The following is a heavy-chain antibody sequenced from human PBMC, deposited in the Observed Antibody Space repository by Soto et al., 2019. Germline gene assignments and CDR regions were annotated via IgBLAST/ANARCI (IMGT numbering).Heavy chain of an antibody. Sequence: SETLSLTCAVSGDSISSGDYWAWIRQPAGKGLEWIGSTYHSVTTYYNPSLKSRVTISVDTSKNQFSLKMSSVTAADSDVYYCLRTHSVGYYLYWGQGTLVTVSS. J-gene: IGHJ4*02. CDR3: LRTHSVGYYLY. V-gene: IGHV4-38-2*01. D-gene: IGHD3-22*01. CDR2: TYHSVTT. CDR1: GDSISSGDY.